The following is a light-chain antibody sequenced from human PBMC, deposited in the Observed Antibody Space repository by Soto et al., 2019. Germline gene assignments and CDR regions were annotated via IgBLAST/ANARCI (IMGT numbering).Light chain of an antibody. CDR2: WAS. CDR3: QQYYSTRPST. CDR1: QRVLYSSNNKNY. V-gene: IGKV4-1*01. J-gene: IGKJ4*01. Sequence: DIVMTQSPDSLAVSLGERATINCKSSQRVLYSSNNKNYLAWYQQKPGQPPKLLIYWASTRESGVPDRFSGSGSGTDFTLTISSLQAEDVAVYYCQQYYSTRPSTFGGGTKVEIK.